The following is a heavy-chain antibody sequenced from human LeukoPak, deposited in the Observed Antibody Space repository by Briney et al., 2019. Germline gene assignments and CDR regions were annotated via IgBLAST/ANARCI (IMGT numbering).Heavy chain of an antibody. CDR1: GGSISSYY. J-gene: IGHJ5*02. V-gene: IGHV4-59*01. CDR3: ARGYSYGPNWFDP. CDR2: IYYSGST. Sequence: TSETLSLTCTVSGGSISSYYWSWIRQPPGKGLEWIGYIYYSGSTNYNPSLKSRVTISVDTSKNQFSLKLSSVTAADTAVYYCARGYSYGPNWFDPWGQGTLVTVSS. D-gene: IGHD5-18*01.